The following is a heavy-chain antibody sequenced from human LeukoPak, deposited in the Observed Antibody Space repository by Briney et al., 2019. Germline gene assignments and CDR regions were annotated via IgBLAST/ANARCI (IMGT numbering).Heavy chain of an antibody. CDR1: GFTFSSYW. Sequence: GGALRLSCAACGFTFSSYWMSWVREGPGKGQEWVANIKEDGSEKYYVDSVKGRFTISRDNAKNSLYLQMNSLRAEDTAVYYCARDSSSWYPHYYYGMDVWGQGTTVTVSS. D-gene: IGHD6-13*01. CDR2: IKEDGSEK. CDR3: ARDSSSWYPHYYYGMDV. J-gene: IGHJ6*02. V-gene: IGHV3-7*01.